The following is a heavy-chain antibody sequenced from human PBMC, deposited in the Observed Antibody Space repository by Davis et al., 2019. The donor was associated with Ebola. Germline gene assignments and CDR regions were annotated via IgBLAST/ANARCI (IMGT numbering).Heavy chain of an antibody. Sequence: PGGSLRLSCAASGFTFSSYAMHWVRQAPGKGLEWVAVISYDGSNKYYADSVKGRFTISRDNSKNTLYLQMNSLRAEDTAVYYCAREGRGHFGVVTREAGDYWGQGTLVTVSS. D-gene: IGHD3-3*01. J-gene: IGHJ4*02. CDR2: ISYDGSNK. CDR1: GFTFSSYA. V-gene: IGHV3-30*14. CDR3: AREGRGHFGVVTREAGDY.